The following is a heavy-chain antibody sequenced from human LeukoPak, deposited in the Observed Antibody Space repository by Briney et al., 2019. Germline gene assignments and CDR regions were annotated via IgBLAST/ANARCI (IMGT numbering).Heavy chain of an antibody. Sequence: SETLPLTCTVSGGSISSSSYYWGWIRQPPGKGLEWIGSIYYSGSTYYNPSLKSRVTISVDTSKNQFSLKLSSVTAADTAVYYCALQDYYDSSGYYVSDYWGQGTLVTVSS. CDR1: GGSISSSSYY. D-gene: IGHD3-22*01. J-gene: IGHJ4*02. CDR2: IYYSGST. V-gene: IGHV4-39*07. CDR3: ALQDYYDSSGYYVSDY.